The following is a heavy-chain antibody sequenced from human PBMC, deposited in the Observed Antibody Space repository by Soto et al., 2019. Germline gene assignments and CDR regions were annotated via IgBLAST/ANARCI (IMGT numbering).Heavy chain of an antibody. J-gene: IGHJ6*02. D-gene: IGHD2-15*01. V-gene: IGHV3-48*01. CDR3: ARDFVVAATRSYYSGMDV. CDR2: ISSSSSTI. CDR1: GFTFSSYS. Sequence: GGSLRLSCAASGFTFSSYSMNWVRQAPGKGLEWVSYISSSSSTIYYADSVKGRFTISRDNSKNTLYLQMNSLRAEDTAVYYCARDFVVAATRSYYSGMDVWGQGTTVTVSS.